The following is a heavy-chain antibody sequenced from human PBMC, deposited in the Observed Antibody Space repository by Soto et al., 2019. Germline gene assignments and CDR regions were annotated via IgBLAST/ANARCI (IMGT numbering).Heavy chain of an antibody. Sequence: QLQLQESGPGLVKPSETLSLTCTVSGGSISSSSYYWGWIRQPPGKGLEWIGSIYYSGSTYYNPSLKSRVTISVDTSKNQFSLKLSSVTAADTAVYYCARQQSDYDFWSGYPTVGDYWGQGTLVTVSS. D-gene: IGHD3-3*01. V-gene: IGHV4-39*01. CDR1: GGSISSSSYY. CDR2: IYYSGST. J-gene: IGHJ4*02. CDR3: ARQQSDYDFWSGYPTVGDY.